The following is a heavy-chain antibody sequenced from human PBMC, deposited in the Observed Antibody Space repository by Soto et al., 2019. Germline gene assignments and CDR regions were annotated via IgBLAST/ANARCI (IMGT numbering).Heavy chain of an antibody. CDR3: ARHRPLDY. CDR1: GYSFTTFW. J-gene: IGHJ4*02. V-gene: IGHV5-10-1*01. Sequence: GESLKISCKGSGYSFTTFWITWVRQMPGKGLEWMGTVDPRDSYTNYSPSFQGHVTISADKSISTAYLQWSSLKASDTAMYYCARHRPLDYWGQGTLVTVSS. CDR2: VDPRDSYT.